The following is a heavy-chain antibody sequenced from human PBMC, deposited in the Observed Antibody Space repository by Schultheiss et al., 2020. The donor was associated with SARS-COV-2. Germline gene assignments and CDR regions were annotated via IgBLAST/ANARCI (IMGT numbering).Heavy chain of an antibody. J-gene: IGHJ6*02. Sequence: GSLRLSCTVSGGSISSYYWSWIRQPPGKGLEWIGYIYYSGSTNYNPSLKSRVTISVDTSKNQFSLKLSSVTAADTAVYYCARYGSGSYPYYYYYYGMDVWGQGTTVTVSS. CDR1: GGSISSYY. V-gene: IGHV4-59*08. CDR2: IYYSGST. CDR3: ARYGSGSYPYYYYYYGMDV. D-gene: IGHD3-10*01.